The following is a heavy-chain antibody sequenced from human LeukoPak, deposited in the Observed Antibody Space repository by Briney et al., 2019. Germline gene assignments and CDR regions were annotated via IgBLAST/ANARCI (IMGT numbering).Heavy chain of an antibody. V-gene: IGHV4-59*01. Sequence: SETLSLTCTVSGGSISSYYWSWIRQPPGKGLEWIGYIYYSGGTNYNPSLKSRVTISVDTSKNQFSLKLSSVTAADTAVYYCARDYGEGSFDYWGQGTLVTVSS. CDR2: IYYSGGT. CDR3: ARDYGEGSFDY. CDR1: GGSISSYY. J-gene: IGHJ4*02. D-gene: IGHD4-17*01.